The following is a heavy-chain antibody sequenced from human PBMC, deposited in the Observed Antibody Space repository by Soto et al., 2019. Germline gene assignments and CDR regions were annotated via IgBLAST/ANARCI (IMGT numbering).Heavy chain of an antibody. V-gene: IGHV3-23*01. CDR1: GFAFSSHP. CDR3: ARRAFGSSRSFDI. Sequence: GCLRLSCAASGFAFSSHPMSWVRQAPERGLEWVSGISDSGGLTYNADSVKGRFTISRDNSKNTLYLQMNSLRAEDTALYYCARRAFGSSRSFDIWGQGTMVTVSS. J-gene: IGHJ3*02. CDR2: ISDSGGLT. D-gene: IGHD6-6*01.